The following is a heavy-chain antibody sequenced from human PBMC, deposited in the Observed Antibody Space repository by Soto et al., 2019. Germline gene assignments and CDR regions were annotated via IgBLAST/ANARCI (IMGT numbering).Heavy chain of an antibody. Sequence: EVQLLESGGDLVQPGGSLRLSCAASGFTFSSYAMSWVRQAPGKGLEWVSAISGSGGSTYYADSVKGRFTISRDNSKNTLYLQMNSLRAEDTAVYYCAKGTYYYGSGSYRNSYWGQGTLVTVSS. D-gene: IGHD3-10*01. V-gene: IGHV3-23*01. CDR3: AKGTYYYGSGSYRNSY. J-gene: IGHJ4*02. CDR2: ISGSGGST. CDR1: GFTFSSYA.